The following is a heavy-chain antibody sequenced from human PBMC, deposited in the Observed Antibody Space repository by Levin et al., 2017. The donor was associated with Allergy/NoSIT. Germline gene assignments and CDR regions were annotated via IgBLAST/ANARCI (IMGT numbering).Heavy chain of an antibody. J-gene: IGHJ4*02. CDR3: ARNWNWDFDS. CDR2: MKPDGSST. V-gene: IGHV3-74*01. Sequence: GESLKISCAASGFTFSSHWMHWVRQAPGEGLVWVSRMKPDGSSTSYADSVKGRFTISRDNAKNTLYLQMNSLRAEDTAVYYCARNWNWDFDSWGQGTLVTVSS. D-gene: IGHD1-7*01. CDR1: GFTFSSHW.